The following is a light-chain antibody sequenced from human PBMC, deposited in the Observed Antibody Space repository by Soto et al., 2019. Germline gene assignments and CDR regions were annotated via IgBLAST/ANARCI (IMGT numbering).Light chain of an antibody. Sequence: QSVLTQPPSVSGTPGQRVNISCSGSSSNIGRDYVYWYQQFPGTAPKLLIYRGNQRPSGVPDRFSGSKSGTSASLAISGLRSDDESDYHCVAWDDSLSGYVFGTGTKVTVL. V-gene: IGLV1-47*01. CDR3: VAWDDSLSGYV. CDR1: SSNIGRDY. J-gene: IGLJ1*01. CDR2: RGN.